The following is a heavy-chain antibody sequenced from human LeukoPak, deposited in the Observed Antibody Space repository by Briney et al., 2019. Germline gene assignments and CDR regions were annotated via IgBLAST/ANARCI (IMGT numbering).Heavy chain of an antibody. J-gene: IGHJ3*02. D-gene: IGHD2-2*01. Sequence: KPGGSLRLSCAASGFTFSSYAMNWVRQAPGKGLEWVSSISSSSSYIYYADSVKGRFTISRDNAKNSLYLQMNSLRAEDTAVYYCARVSDSTAHDAFDIWGQGTMVTVSS. CDR2: ISSSSSYI. CDR3: ARVSDSTAHDAFDI. CDR1: GFTFSSYA. V-gene: IGHV3-21*01.